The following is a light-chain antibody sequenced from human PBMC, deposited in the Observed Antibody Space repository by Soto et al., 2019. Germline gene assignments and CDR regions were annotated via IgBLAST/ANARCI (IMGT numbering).Light chain of an antibody. CDR3: SSYTSSSTLYV. Sequence: QSVLTQPASVSGSPGQSITISCTGTSSDVGGYNYVSWYQQHPGKAPKLMIYDVSNRPSGVSNRFSGSKSGNTASLTISGLPAEDEAEYYCSSYTSSSTLYVFGTGTKLTVL. CDR1: SSDVGGYNY. V-gene: IGLV2-14*01. J-gene: IGLJ1*01. CDR2: DVS.